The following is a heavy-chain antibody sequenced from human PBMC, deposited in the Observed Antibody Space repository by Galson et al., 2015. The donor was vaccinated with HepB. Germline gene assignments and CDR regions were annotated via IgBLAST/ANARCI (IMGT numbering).Heavy chain of an antibody. V-gene: IGHV3-23*01. J-gene: IGHJ4*02. CDR2: ISGSGGST. D-gene: IGHD3-22*01. CDR1: GFTFSSYG. Sequence: SLRLSCAASGFTFSSYGMSWVRQAPGKGLKWVSVISGSGGSTYYADSVKGRFTISRDNSKNTLYLQMNSLRAEDTAVYYCAKDPYYDSSVYYACYFDYWGQGTLVTVSS. CDR3: AKDPYYDSSVYYACYFDY.